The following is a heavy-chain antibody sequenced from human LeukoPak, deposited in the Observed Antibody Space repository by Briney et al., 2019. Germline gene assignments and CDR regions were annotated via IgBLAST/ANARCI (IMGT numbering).Heavy chain of an antibody. Sequence: GGSLRLSCAASGFTFSGSAMHWVRQASGKGLEWVGRIRSKANSYATAYAASVKGRFTISRDDSKNTAYLQMNSLKTEDTAVXYCTSPLRLGELQGRXYXXQGTXVTVS. CDR1: GFTFSGSA. CDR3: TSPLRLGELQGRXY. D-gene: IGHD3-16*01. J-gene: IGHJ4*02. V-gene: IGHV3-73*01. CDR2: IRSKANSYAT.